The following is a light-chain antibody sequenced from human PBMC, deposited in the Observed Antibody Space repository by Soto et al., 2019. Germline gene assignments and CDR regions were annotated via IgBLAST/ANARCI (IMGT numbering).Light chain of an antibody. Sequence: EIVLKHSPATLLCSPRERATLSSRASKNINISLAWYQKKPGQAPRVLIYDASDRATGIPARFSGSGSGTDFTLTISSLEPEDFAVYYCQQRSDWPITFGQGTRLEIK. CDR3: QQRSDWPIT. J-gene: IGKJ5*01. CDR2: DAS. CDR1: KNINIS. V-gene: IGKV3-11*01.